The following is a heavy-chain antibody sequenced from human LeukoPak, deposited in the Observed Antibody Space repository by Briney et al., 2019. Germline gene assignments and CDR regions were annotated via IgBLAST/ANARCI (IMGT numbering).Heavy chain of an antibody. CDR3: ARGGLDYGGNSNPNAFDI. CDR1: GFTFSSYD. V-gene: IGHV3-13*01. CDR2: IGTAGDT. D-gene: IGHD4-23*01. Sequence: GGSLRLSCAASGFTFSSYDMHWVRQATGKGLEWVSAIGTAGDTYYPGSVKGRFTISRENAKNSLYLQMNSLRAGDTAVYYCARGGLDYGGNSNPNAFDIWGQGTMVTVSS. J-gene: IGHJ3*02.